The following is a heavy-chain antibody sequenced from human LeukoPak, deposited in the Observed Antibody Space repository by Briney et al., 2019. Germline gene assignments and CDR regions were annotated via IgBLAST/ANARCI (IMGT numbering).Heavy chain of an antibody. CDR2: IYSGGST. J-gene: IGHJ4*02. Sequence: GGSLRLSCAASGFTVSGNYMSWVRQAPGKGLEWVSVIYSGGSTYYADSVKGRFTISRDNAKNSLYLQMNSLRDEDTAVYYCARDEGLGGDFDYWGQGTLVTASS. V-gene: IGHV3-53*01. CDR1: GFTVSGNY. CDR3: ARDEGLGGDFDY.